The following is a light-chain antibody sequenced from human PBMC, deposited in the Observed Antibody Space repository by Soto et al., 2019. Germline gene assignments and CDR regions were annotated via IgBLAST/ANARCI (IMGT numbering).Light chain of an antibody. Sequence: EIVLTQSPGTLSLSPGERATLSCRARQSVSSTYLAWYQQKPGQAPRLLIYGASSRATGIPDRFSGSGSATDFTLTISRLEPEDFAVYYCQQYGSSSWTFGQGTKVDIK. J-gene: IGKJ1*01. CDR3: QQYGSSSWT. CDR2: GAS. V-gene: IGKV3-20*01. CDR1: QSVSSTY.